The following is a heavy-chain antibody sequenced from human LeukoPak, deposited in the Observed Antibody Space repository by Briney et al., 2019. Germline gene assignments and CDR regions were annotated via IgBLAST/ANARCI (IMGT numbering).Heavy chain of an antibody. CDR3: ARGFPSSLFFDQ. CDR2: ITADGTNT. V-gene: IGHV1-46*01. CDR1: GYSFTRFY. Sequence: ASVKVSCKESGYSFTRFYVHWVRQAPGEGLEWLGMITADGTNTNYAQTLKARFTMTTDASTSTVYMEMSSLRSEDTAIYYCARGFPSSLFFDQWGQGTLVTVSS. D-gene: IGHD6-6*01. J-gene: IGHJ4*02.